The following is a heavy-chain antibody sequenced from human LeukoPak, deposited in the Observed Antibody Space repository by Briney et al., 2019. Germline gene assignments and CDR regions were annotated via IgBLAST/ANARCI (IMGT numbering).Heavy chain of an antibody. D-gene: IGHD3-22*01. J-gene: IGHJ4*02. CDR2: MYHSGST. CDR3: ARTVYSGYYYFDY. CDR1: GDSISSSDW. V-gene: IGHV4-4*02. Sequence: SETLSLTCAVSGDSISSSDWWSWVRPPPGKGLEWIGEMYHSGSTKYNPSLKRRVTISVDKSKNQFSLTLKTVTVADTAVYYCARTVYSGYYYFDYWGQGTLVTVSS.